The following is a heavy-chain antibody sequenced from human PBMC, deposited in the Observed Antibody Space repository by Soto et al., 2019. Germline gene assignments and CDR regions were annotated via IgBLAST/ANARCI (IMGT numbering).Heavy chain of an antibody. J-gene: IGHJ3*02. CDR2: ISYDGSNK. CDR3: ASRNWNYRYLGAFDI. CDR1: GFTFSSYA. Sequence: GGSLRLSCAASGFTFSSYAMHWVRQAPGKGLEWVAVISYDGSNKYYADSVKGRFTISRDNSKNTLYLQMNSLRAEDTAVYYCASRNWNYRYLGAFDIWGQGTMVTVSS. V-gene: IGHV3-30-3*01. D-gene: IGHD1-7*01.